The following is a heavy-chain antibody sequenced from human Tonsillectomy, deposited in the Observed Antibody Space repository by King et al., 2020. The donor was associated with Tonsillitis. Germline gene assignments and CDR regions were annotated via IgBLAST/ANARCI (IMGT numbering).Heavy chain of an antibody. CDR3: VRDLHWAFDY. CDR1: GFSLNDYS. J-gene: IGHJ4*02. Sequence: VQLVESGGGLVQPGGSLRLSCAASGFSLNDYSMNWICQAPGKGLEWISYINGDRRTLFYGDSVRGRFTISRDNAIISLSLQMNSLRAEDTAGYYCVRDLHWAFDYWGRGTLVTVSS. D-gene: IGHD7-27*01. CDR2: INGDRRTL. V-gene: IGHV3-48*01.